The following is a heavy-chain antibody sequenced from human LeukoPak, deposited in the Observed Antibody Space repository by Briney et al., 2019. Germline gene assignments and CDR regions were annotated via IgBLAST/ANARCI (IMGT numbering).Heavy chain of an antibody. D-gene: IGHD2-21*02. Sequence: GGSLRLSCAASGFTFSSYAMSWVRQAPGKGLEWISSISSGATNTYYVDSVKGRFTIPRDSSNTTLFLQMTSLRAEDTAIYFCARARSMLILRSSFDYWGQGALVTASS. CDR2: ISSGATNT. V-gene: IGHV3-23*01. J-gene: IGHJ4*02. CDR3: ARARSMLILRSSFDY. CDR1: GFTFSSYA.